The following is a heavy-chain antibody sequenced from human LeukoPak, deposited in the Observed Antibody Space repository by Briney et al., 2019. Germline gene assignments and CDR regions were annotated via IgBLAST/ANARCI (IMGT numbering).Heavy chain of an antibody. CDR2: IYYDGSA. V-gene: IGHV4-30-4*08. D-gene: IGHD3-3*01. Sequence: SETLSLTCTVSGGSISSGDYYWSWIRQPPGKGLEWIGYIYYDGSAYYNPSLKSRVTISVDTSKNQFSLILSSATAADTGVYYCARGYDFWSDLPKDAFDIWGQGTMVTVSS. CDR1: GGSISSGDYY. CDR3: ARGYDFWSDLPKDAFDI. J-gene: IGHJ3*02.